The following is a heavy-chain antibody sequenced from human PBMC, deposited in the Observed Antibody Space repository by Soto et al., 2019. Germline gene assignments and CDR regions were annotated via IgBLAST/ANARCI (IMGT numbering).Heavy chain of an antibody. V-gene: IGHV3-7*01. J-gene: IGHJ6*02. CDR3: VRDMDV. CDR1: GFTFTTYW. Sequence: EVPLVESGGGLVLPGESLRLSCAASGFTFTTYWMTWVRQAPGKGLEWVANMDQDGSQKYYVDSVKGRFTISRDNVKNSLYLQMNRLRAEDTGVYYCVRDMDVWGQGTTVTVSS. CDR2: MDQDGSQK.